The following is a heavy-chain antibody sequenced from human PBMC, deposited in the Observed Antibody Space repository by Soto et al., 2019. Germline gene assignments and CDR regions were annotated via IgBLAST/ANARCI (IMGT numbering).Heavy chain of an antibody. CDR3: ARLISCSGGTCYSDYYYYGMEV. V-gene: IGHV3-21*01. CDR1: GFSFSTFS. CDR2: ISISSTYI. Sequence: EVQLVESGGGLVKPGGSLRLSCAASGFSFSTFSMNWVRQAPGKGLEWVSSISISSTYINYADSVKGRFTISRDDAKNSLYLQMNSLRAEDTAVYYCARLISCSGGTCYSDYYYYGMEVWGQGTTVTVSS. D-gene: IGHD2-15*01. J-gene: IGHJ6*02.